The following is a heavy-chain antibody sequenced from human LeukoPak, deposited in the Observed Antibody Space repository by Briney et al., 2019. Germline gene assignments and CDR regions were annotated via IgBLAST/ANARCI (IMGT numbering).Heavy chain of an antibody. V-gene: IGHV4-38-2*02. J-gene: IGHJ6*03. Sequence: PSETLSLTCTVSGYSISSGYYWGWIRQPPGKGLEWIGSIYHSGSTYYNPSLKSRVTISVDTSKNQFSLKLSSVTAADTAVYYCARALRGGRHYYYYMDVWGKGTTVTVSS. CDR3: ARALRGGRHYYYYMDV. CDR2: IYHSGST. CDR1: GYSISSGYY. D-gene: IGHD3-10*01.